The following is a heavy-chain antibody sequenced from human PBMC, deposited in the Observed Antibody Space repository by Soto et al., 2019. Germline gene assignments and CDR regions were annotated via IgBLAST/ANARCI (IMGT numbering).Heavy chain of an antibody. CDR1: GGTFSSYA. J-gene: IGHJ6*02. CDR3: ARERYNWNDEAPHYYYYGMDV. D-gene: IGHD1-1*01. CDR2: IIPIFGTA. Sequence: QVQLVQSGAEVKKPGSSVKVSCKASGGTFSSYAISWVRQAPGQGLEWVGGIIPIFGTANYAQKFQGRVTITEDESTSTAYMELSSLRSEDPAVYYCARERYNWNDEAPHYYYYGMDVWGQGTTVTVSS. V-gene: IGHV1-69*01.